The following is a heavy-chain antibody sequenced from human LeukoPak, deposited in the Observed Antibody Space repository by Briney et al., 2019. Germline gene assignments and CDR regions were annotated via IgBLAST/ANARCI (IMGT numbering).Heavy chain of an antibody. D-gene: IGHD6-19*01. CDR2: TYYRSKWYN. CDR3: ARGLYSSGWYGSNWFDP. J-gene: IGHJ5*02. CDR1: GDSVSSNSAA. V-gene: IGHV6-1*01. Sequence: SQTLSLTCAISGDSVSSNSAAWNWIRQSPSRGLEWLGRTYYRSKWYNDYAVSVKSRITINPDTSKNQFSLQLNSVTPEDTAVYYCARGLYSSGWYGSNWFDPWGQGTLVTVSS.